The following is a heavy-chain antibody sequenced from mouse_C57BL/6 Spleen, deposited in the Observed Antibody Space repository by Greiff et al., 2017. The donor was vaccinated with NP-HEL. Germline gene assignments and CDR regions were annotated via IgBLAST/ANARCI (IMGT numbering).Heavy chain of an antibody. CDR2: ISSGSSTI. Sequence: EVKVVESGGGLVKPGGSLKLSCAASGFTFSDYGMHWVRQAPEKGLEWVAYISSGSSTIYYADTVKGRFTISRDNAKNTLFLQMTSLRSEDTAMYYCARWGLYWYFDVWGTGTTVTVSS. CDR3: ARWGLYWYFDV. D-gene: IGHD3-3*01. V-gene: IGHV5-17*01. CDR1: GFTFSDYG. J-gene: IGHJ1*03.